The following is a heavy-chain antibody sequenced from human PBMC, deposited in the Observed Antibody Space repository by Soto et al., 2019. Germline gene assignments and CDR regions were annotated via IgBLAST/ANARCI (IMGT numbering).Heavy chain of an antibody. CDR3: ASEWRQGGYYGMDV. CDR2: IIPIFGTA. V-gene: IGHV1-69*06. Sequence: ASVKVSCKASGGTFSSYAISWVRQAPGQGLEWMGGIIPIFGTANYAQKFQGRVTITADKSTSTAYMELSSLRSEDTAVYYCASEWRQGGYYGMDVWGQGTTVTVSS. D-gene: IGHD2-15*01. J-gene: IGHJ6*02. CDR1: GGTFSSYA.